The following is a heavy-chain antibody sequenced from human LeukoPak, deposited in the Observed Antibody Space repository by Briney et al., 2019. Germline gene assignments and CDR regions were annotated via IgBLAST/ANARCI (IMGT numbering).Heavy chain of an antibody. CDR2: IKSKTDGGPT. Sequence: GGSLRLSCAASGSTFSNAWMTWVRQAPGRGLEWVGHIKSKTDGGPTDYAAPVKGRFTISRDDSKNTLYLQMNSLKTEDTAVYYCTTDVLVPAARDYWGQGTLVTVSS. D-gene: IGHD2-2*01. CDR3: TTDVLVPAARDY. J-gene: IGHJ4*02. V-gene: IGHV3-15*01. CDR1: GSTFSNAW.